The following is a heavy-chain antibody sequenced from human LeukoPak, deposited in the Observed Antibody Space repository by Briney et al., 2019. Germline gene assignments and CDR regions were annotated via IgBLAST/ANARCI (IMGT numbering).Heavy chain of an antibody. V-gene: IGHV3-30*03. CDR2: ISSDGSNK. Sequence: GGSLRLSCAASGFTFSGYGMHWVRQAPGKGLEWVAVISSDGSNKYYADSVKGRFTISRDTSKNTLYLQMNSLRAEDTAVYYCARDPTQYLIDYWGQGTLVTVSS. CDR3: ARDPTQYLIDY. D-gene: IGHD2-2*01. CDR1: GFTFSGYG. J-gene: IGHJ4*02.